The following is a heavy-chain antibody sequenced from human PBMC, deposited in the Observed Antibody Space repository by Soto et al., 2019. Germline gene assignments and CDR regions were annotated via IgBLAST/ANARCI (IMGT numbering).Heavy chain of an antibody. CDR2: IKSKTDDGTT. CDR1: GFTFSNAW. J-gene: IGHJ4*01. V-gene: IGHV3-15*07. D-gene: IGHD3-22*01. CDR3: TTDSYSTIIIVRFDY. Sequence: GGSLRLSCAASGFTFSNAWINWVRQAPGKGLEWVGRIKSKTDDGTTDYAAPVKGRFAISRDDSNNMVYLQMNSLKIEDTAVYYCTTDSYSTIIIVRFDYWGHGTLVTVSS.